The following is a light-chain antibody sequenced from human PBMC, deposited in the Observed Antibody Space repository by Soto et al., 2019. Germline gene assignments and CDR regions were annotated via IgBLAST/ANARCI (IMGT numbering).Light chain of an antibody. V-gene: IGLV2-11*01. J-gene: IGLJ7*01. CDR3: CSYSGSYTFEV. Sequence: QSVLTQPRSVSGSPGQSVTISCTGTSSDVGGYNYVSWYQQHPGKAPKLMIYDVSKRPSGVPDRFSGSKSGNTASLTISGLQAEDEADYYCCSYSGSYTFEVVGGGTQLTVL. CDR1: SSDVGGYNY. CDR2: DVS.